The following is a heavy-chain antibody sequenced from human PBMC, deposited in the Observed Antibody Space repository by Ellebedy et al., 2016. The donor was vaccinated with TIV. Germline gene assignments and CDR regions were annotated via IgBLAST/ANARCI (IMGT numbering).Heavy chain of an antibody. CDR2: LTGGGDTT. Sequence: GESLKISCAASGFTFSSHGMAWVRQAPGKGLEWLSGLTGGGDTTYYADSVKARFTISRDNSKNTLFLQLSSLSDEDTAVFYCVRVILRVPGPVDPFDYWGQGTPVTVSS. V-gene: IGHV3-23*01. J-gene: IGHJ4*02. D-gene: IGHD3/OR15-3a*01. CDR1: GFTFSSHG. CDR3: VRVILRVPGPVDPFDY.